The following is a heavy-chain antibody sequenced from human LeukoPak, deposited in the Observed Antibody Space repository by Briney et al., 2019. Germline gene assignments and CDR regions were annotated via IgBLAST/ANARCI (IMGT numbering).Heavy chain of an antibody. CDR1: GYTFTRYD. CDR2: LNPKSGNT. J-gene: IGHJ4*02. Sequence: ASVRVSCKASGYTFTRYDINWVRQATGQGLEWMGWLNPKSGNTGHAQKFQGRVTITRDTSISTVYMELSSLRSEDTAVYYCARDSSGSFDYWGQGTLVTVSS. D-gene: IGHD6-19*01. V-gene: IGHV1-8*03. CDR3: ARDSSGSFDY.